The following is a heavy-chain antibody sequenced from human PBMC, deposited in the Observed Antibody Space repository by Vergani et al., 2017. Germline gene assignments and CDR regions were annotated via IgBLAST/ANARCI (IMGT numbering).Heavy chain of an antibody. CDR2: IYHSGST. Sequence: QLHLQESGPGLVKPSQTLSLTCAVSGGSISSGGYSWSWIRQPPGKGLEWIGYIYHSGSTYYNPSLKSRVTISVDRSKNQFSLKLSSVTAADTAVYYCARLYSSVVIGGFDPWGQGTLVTVSS. CDR3: ARLYSSVVIGGFDP. D-gene: IGHD3-22*01. CDR1: GGSISSGGYS. V-gene: IGHV4-30-2*01. J-gene: IGHJ5*02.